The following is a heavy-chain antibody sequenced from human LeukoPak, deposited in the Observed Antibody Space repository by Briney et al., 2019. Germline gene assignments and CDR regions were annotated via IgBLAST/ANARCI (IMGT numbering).Heavy chain of an antibody. CDR2: IYPGDSDT. CDR3: ARGHHVVVATATWASDAFDL. CDR1: GYSFTSYW. Sequence: GESLKISCEGSGYSFTSYWIGWVRQMPGKGLEWMGIIYPGDSDTRYSPSFQGQVTISADKSISTAYLQWSSLKASDTAMYYCARGHHVVVATATWASDAFDLWGQGTMVIVSS. V-gene: IGHV5-51*01. J-gene: IGHJ3*01. D-gene: IGHD2-21*02.